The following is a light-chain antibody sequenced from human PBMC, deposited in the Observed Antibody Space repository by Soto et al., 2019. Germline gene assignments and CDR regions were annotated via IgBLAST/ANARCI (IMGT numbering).Light chain of an antibody. CDR3: MKGTYRRT. J-gene: IGKJ1*01. CDR1: QSLVHSDGNTY. V-gene: IGKV2-30*02. Sequence: DIVMTQSPLSLPVTLGQPASISCRASQSLVHSDGNTYLNWYQQRPGQSPRRLIYRVSNRDSGVPDRLSGSGSATDFTLKISRVEAEDVGVYYCMKGTYRRTFGQGTKVDIK. CDR2: RVS.